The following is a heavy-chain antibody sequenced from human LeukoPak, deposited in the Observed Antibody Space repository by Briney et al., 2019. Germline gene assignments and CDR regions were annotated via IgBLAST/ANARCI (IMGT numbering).Heavy chain of an antibody. Sequence: GGSLTLSCAASGFNFNSYWMSWVRQAPGTGLECVANIKQDGSDIYFVDSVKGRFTISIDNAKNSLYLQMNSLRGEDTAVYYCARARYGAGGYFFDFWGQGTLVTVSS. CDR1: GFNFNSYW. D-gene: IGHD3-10*01. V-gene: IGHV3-7*04. J-gene: IGHJ4*02. CDR3: ARARYGAGGYFFDF. CDR2: IKQDGSDI.